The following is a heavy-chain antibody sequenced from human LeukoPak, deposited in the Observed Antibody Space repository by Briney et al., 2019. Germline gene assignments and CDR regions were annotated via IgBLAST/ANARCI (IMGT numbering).Heavy chain of an antibody. CDR2: IRSKANSYAT. D-gene: IGHD1-26*01. Sequence: GGSLRLSCAASGFTFSGSAMHWVRQASGKGLEWVGRIRSKANSYATAYAASVKGRFTISRDDSKNTAYLQMNRLKTEDTAVYYCNPCGTTRCDYWGQGTLVTVSS. CDR3: NPCGTTRCDY. CDR1: GFTFSGSA. V-gene: IGHV3-73*01. J-gene: IGHJ4*02.